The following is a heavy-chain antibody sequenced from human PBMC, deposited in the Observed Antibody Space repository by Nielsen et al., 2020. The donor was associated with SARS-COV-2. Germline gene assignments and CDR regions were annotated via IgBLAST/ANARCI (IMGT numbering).Heavy chain of an antibody. V-gene: IGHV3-74*01. CDR3: ARGRRFRGVSTSDV. CDR1: GFTFRSYW. D-gene: IGHD3-10*01. J-gene: IGHJ6*02. Sequence: GESLKISCIASGFTFRSYWMHWVRQVPGKGLVWVSRISSDGTYTGYADSVEGRFTITRDNAKKSLYLQMDSLRAEDTAVYYCARGRRFRGVSTSDVWGQGTTVTVSS. CDR2: ISSDGTYT.